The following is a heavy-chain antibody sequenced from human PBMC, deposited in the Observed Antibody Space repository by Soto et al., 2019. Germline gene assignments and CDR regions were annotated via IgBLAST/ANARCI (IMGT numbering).Heavy chain of an antibody. Sequence: EVQLVESGGGLVQPGGSLRLSCAASGFTVSSNYMSWVRQAPGKGLEWVSVIYSGGSTYYADSVKGRFTISRDNSKNTLYLQMNTLRAEDTAVYYCASHAYSRWSYAFDLWGQGTMVTLSS. CDR1: GFTVSSNY. CDR2: IYSGGST. D-gene: IGHD6-13*01. V-gene: IGHV3-66*04. CDR3: ASHAYSRWSYAFDL. J-gene: IGHJ3*01.